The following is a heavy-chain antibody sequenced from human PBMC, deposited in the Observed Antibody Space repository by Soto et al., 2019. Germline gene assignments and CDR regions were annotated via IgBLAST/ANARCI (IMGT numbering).Heavy chain of an antibody. CDR1: GFSPSTSGVG. CDR3: AHQPTTGYSYGYPFDY. V-gene: IGHV2-5*01. D-gene: IGHD5-18*01. CDR2: IYWNDDK. J-gene: IGHJ4*02. Sequence: SGPPLGNPNKTLSLTAPFPGFSPSTSGVGVAWIRHPPEKALEWLALIYWNDDKRYSPSLKSRLTITKDTSKNQVVLTMTNMDPVDTATYYCAHQPTTGYSYGYPFDYWGQGTLVTVSS.